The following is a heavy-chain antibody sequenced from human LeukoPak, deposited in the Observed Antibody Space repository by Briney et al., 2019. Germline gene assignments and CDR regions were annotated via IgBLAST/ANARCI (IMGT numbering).Heavy chain of an antibody. Sequence: ASVKVSCKASGYTFTGYYMHWVRQAPGQGLEWMGWINPNGGGTNYAQKFQGRVTMTRNTSISTAYMELSRLRSDDTAVYYCASRSVTIRPAFDYWGQGTLVTVSS. CDR2: INPNGGGT. D-gene: IGHD3-10*01. J-gene: IGHJ4*02. CDR3: ASRSVTIRPAFDY. CDR1: GYTFTGYY. V-gene: IGHV1-2*02.